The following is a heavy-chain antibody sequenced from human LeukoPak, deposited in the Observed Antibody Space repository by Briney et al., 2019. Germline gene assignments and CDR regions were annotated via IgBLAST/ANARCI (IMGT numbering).Heavy chain of an antibody. V-gene: IGHV3-7*04. J-gene: IGHJ4*02. D-gene: IGHD2-8*02. Sequence: PGGSLRLSCSASGFTFSSYWMTWVRQAPGKGLQWVANINEDGREQYYMDPVKGRFTIYRDNAKNSLFLQMNILRADDTAVYYCARGSLTAPGLDSWGQGALVAVYS. CDR3: ARGSLTAPGLDS. CDR1: GFTFSSYW. CDR2: INEDGREQ.